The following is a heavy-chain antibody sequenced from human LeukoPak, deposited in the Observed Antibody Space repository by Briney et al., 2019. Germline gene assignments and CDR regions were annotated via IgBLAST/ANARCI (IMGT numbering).Heavy chain of an antibody. D-gene: IGHD3-10*01. J-gene: IGHJ4*02. CDR2: INHSGST. Sequence: SETLSLTCTVSGGSISSSSYYWGWIRQPPGKGLEWIGEINHSGSTNYNPSLKSRVTISVDTSKNQFSLKLSSVTAADTAVYYCARGENLYYYGSGRKYYFDYWGQGTLVTVSS. CDR1: GGSISSSSYY. V-gene: IGHV4-39*07. CDR3: ARGENLYYYGSGRKYYFDY.